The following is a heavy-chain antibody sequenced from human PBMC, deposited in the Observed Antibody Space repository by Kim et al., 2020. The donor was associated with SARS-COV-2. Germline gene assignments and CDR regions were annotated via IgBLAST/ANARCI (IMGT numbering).Heavy chain of an antibody. CDR1: GFTFSSYS. Sequence: GGSLRLSCAASGFTFSSYSMNWVRQAPGKGLEWVSSISSSSSYIYYADSVKGRFTISRDNAKNSLYLQMNSLRAEDTGVYYCARSEYCSGGSCYYYYYGMDVWGQGTTVTVSS. J-gene: IGHJ6*02. CDR3: ARSEYCSGGSCYYYYYGMDV. D-gene: IGHD2-15*01. CDR2: ISSSSSYI. V-gene: IGHV3-21*01.